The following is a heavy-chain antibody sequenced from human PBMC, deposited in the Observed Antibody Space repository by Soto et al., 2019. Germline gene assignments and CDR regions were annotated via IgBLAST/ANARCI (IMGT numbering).Heavy chain of an antibody. J-gene: IGHJ4*02. D-gene: IGHD6-13*01. V-gene: IGHV3-30*18. Sequence: GGSLRLSCAASGFTFSSYGMHWVRQAPGKGLEWVAVISYDGSNKYYADSVKGRFTISRDNSKNTLYLQMNSLRAEDTAVYYCAKDFSGIAAAGSIFDYWGQGTLVTVSS. CDR1: GFTFSSYG. CDR2: ISYDGSNK. CDR3: AKDFSGIAAAGSIFDY.